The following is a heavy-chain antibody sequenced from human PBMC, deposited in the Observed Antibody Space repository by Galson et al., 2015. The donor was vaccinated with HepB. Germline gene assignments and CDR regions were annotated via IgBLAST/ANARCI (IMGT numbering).Heavy chain of an antibody. CDR1: GYTFTGYY. D-gene: IGHD3-10*01. J-gene: IGHJ4*02. CDR3: ARVDVASGSGSYYPPHFDY. CDR2: INPNSGGT. V-gene: IGHV1-2*02. Sequence: SVKVSCKASGYTFTGYYMHWVRQAPGQGLEWMGWINPNSGGTNYAQKFQGRVTMTRDTSISTAYMELSRLRSDDTAVYYCARVDVASGSGSYYPPHFDYWGQGTLVTVSS.